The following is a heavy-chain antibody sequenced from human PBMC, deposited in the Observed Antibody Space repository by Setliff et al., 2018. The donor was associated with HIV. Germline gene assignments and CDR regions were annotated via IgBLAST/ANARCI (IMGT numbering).Heavy chain of an antibody. D-gene: IGHD2-8*01. CDR2: IIPLFGTA. J-gene: IGHJ6*03. V-gene: IGHV1-69*13. CDR1: GGTFNINA. CDR3: ARGGTNGAPGYYYMDV. Sequence: ASVKVSCKASGGTFNINAVTWVRQAPGQGLEWVGAIIPLFGTANYAQKFQGRVTITADESTSTVYMEVSGLRFEDTAVYYCARGGTNGAPGYYYMDVWGKGTTVTVSS.